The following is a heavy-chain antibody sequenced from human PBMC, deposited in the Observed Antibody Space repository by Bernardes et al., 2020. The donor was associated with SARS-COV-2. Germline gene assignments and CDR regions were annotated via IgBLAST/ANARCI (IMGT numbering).Heavy chain of an antibody. V-gene: IGHV3-30*18. CDR2: ISYDGSNK. Sequence: GGSLRLSCAASGFTFSIYGMHWVRQAPGKGLQWVAAISYDGSNKYFADPVKGRFTISRDNSNDTLYLQMNSLRAEDTAVYYCAKWGQDYDFSTASYNANCSAPWGRGPRV. CDR3: AKWGQDYDFSTASYNANCSAP. D-gene: IGHD3-9*01. J-gene: IGHJ5*02. CDR1: GFTFSIYG.